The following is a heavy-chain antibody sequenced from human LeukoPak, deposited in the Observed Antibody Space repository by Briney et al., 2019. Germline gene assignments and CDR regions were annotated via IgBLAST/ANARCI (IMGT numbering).Heavy chain of an antibody. CDR1: GFTFRSYV. CDR2: ISFTGDST. V-gene: IGHV3-64*02. CDR3: ARRDTSAYFADS. D-gene: IGHD2/OR15-2a*01. J-gene: IGHJ4*02. Sequence: GGSLRLSCAASGFTFRSYVMYWVRQAPGRGLEYVSVISFTGDSTYYADSVKGRFAISRDNSKNMLYLNMGSLRDEDMAVYYCARRDTSAYFADSWGQGTLVTVSS.